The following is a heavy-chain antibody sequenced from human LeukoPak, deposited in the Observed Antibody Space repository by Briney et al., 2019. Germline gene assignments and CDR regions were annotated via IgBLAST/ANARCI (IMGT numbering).Heavy chain of an antibody. J-gene: IGHJ4*02. V-gene: IGHV1-2*02. CDR1: GYTFTGYY. D-gene: IGHD3-10*01. CDR3: ARGLVLLWFGEPKPFDY. CDR2: INPNSGGT. Sequence: ASVKVSCKAPGYTFTGYYMHWVRQAPGQGLEWMGWINPNSGGTNYAQKFQGRVTMTRDTSISTAYMELSRLRSDDTAVYYCARGLVLLWFGEPKPFDYWGQGTLVTVSS.